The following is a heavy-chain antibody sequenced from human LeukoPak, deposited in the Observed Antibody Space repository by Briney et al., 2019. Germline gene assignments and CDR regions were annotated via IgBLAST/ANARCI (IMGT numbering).Heavy chain of an antibody. V-gene: IGHV4-39*07. J-gene: IGHJ4*02. CDR3: ARALYIAAAGTSPFDY. Sequence: SETLSLTCTVSGGSISSSSYYWGWIRQPPGKGLEWIGSIYYSGSTYYNPSLKSRVTISVDTSKNQFSLKLSSVTAADTAVYYCARALYIAAAGTSPFDYWGQGTLVTVSS. CDR1: GGSISSSSYY. D-gene: IGHD6-13*01. CDR2: IYYSGST.